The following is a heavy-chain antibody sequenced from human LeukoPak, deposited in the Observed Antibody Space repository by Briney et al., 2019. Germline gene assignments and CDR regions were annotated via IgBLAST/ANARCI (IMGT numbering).Heavy chain of an antibody. CDR3: ARDLGYSSSDSSH. J-gene: IGHJ4*02. V-gene: IGHV3-21*01. Sequence: WVRQPPGKGLEWVSSISSSSSYIYYADSVKGRFTISRDNAKNSLYLQMNSLRAEDTAVYYCARDLGYSSSDSSHWGQGTLVTVSS. CDR2: ISSSSSYI. D-gene: IGHD6-6*01.